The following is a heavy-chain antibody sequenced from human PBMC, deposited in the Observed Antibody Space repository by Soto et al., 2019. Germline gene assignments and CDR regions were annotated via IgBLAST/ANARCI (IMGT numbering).Heavy chain of an antibody. V-gene: IGHV3-21*04. J-gene: IGHJ4*02. CDR1: GFTFRLYS. CDR2: ISDNGKYI. D-gene: IGHD3-22*01. Sequence: GGSLRLSCAASGFTFRLYSLNWVRQAPGKGLEWVSSISDNGKYIYYADSVKGRFTISRDNSKNILYLQMNSLRAEDTAVYYCAKATMTLVVIRLDSWGQGTLVTVSS. CDR3: AKATMTLVVIRLDS.